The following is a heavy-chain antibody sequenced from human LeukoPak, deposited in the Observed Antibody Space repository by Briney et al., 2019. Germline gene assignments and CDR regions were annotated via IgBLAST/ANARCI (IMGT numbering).Heavy chain of an antibody. J-gene: IGHJ4*02. CDR2: TNSDGSVT. V-gene: IGHV3-74*01. D-gene: IGHD3-22*01. Sequence: GGSLRLSCAVSGFTFSGHWMFWVRQVPGKGLEWVSSTNSDGSVTGYTDSVKGRFTVSRDNSKNTLYLQMNSLRAEDTAVYYCAGRYDSSGYPLHWGQGTLVTVSS. CDR1: GFTFSGHW. CDR3: AGRYDSSGYPLH.